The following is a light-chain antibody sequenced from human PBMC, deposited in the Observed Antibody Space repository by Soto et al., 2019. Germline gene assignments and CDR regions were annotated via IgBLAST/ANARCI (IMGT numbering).Light chain of an antibody. CDR3: QQYGSSPWT. J-gene: IGKJ1*01. CDR2: RAS. Sequence: EIVMTQSPATLSVSPGERATLSCRASQSVGISLAWYQQKPGQAPRLLIYRASTRATGIPDRFSGSGSGTEFTLTISSLQSEDLAVYYCQQYGSSPWTFGQGTKVEIK. CDR1: QSVGIS. V-gene: IGKV3-15*01.